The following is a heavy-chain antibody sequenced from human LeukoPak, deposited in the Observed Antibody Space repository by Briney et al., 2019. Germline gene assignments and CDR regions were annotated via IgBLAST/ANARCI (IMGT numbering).Heavy chain of an antibody. CDR1: GYSITSGFS. CDR2: ISHSGTT. J-gene: IGHJ5*02. D-gene: IGHD1-1*01. Sequence: SETLSLTCAVSGYSITSGFSWGWIRQPPGKGLEWIGTISHSGTTDCKSTLESRLTISVDTSKNQFSLKLNSVTAADTAVYYCARDPRGGTSRDNWFDPWGQGTLVPVSS. V-gene: IGHV4-38-2*02. CDR3: ARDPRGGTSRDNWFDP.